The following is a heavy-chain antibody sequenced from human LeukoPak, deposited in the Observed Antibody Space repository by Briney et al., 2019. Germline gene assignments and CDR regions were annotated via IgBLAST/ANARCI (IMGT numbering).Heavy chain of an antibody. CDR3: AMLLWDVARTSGFDY. CDR1: GFTFSSYA. D-gene: IGHD1-26*01. V-gene: IGHV3-23*01. CDR2: ISGSGGST. Sequence: PGGSLRLSCAASGFTFSSYAMSWVRQAPGKGLEWVSAISGSGGSTYYADSVKGRFTISRDNSKNTLYLQMNSLRAEDTAVYYCAMLLWDVARTSGFDYWGQGTLVTVSS. J-gene: IGHJ4*02.